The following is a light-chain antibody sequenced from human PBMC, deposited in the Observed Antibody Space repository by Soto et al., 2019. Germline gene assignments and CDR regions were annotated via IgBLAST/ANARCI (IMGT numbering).Light chain of an antibody. J-gene: IGLJ3*02. CDR1: SSDIGDYNY. Sequence: QSALTQPPSASGSLGQSVTISCTGTSSDIGDYNYVSWYQQHPGTAPKLIIYEVRNRPSGISSRFSGSRSGNTASLTISGLQPEDEGDYYCSAYTARSTLVFGGGTKLTVL. V-gene: IGLV2-14*01. CDR2: EVR. CDR3: SAYTARSTLV.